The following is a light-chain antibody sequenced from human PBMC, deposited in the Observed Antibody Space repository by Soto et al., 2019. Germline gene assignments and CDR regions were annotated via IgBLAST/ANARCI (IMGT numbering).Light chain of an antibody. CDR3: CSYVSSSSYLL. CDR1: SSDIGGFDY. J-gene: IGLJ2*01. V-gene: IGLV2-14*03. CDR2: DVS. Sequence: QSVLTQPASVSGSPGQSITISCTGTSSDIGGFDYVSWYQRHPGKGPKLMIFDVSNRPSGISNRFSGSKSGNTASLTISGLQAEDEADYYCCSYVSSSSYLLFGGGTKVTVL.